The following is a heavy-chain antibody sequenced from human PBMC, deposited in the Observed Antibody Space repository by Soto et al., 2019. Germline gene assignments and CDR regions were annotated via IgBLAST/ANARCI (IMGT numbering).Heavy chain of an antibody. V-gene: IGHV4-30-2*01. CDR3: ARERDYGDSYDAFDI. Sequence: SDTLSLTCTVSGGSISSVGYYWSWIRQQPGKGLEWIGYIYYSGSTYYNPSLKSRVTISVDRSKNQFSLKLSSVTAADTAVYYCARERDYGDSYDAFDIWGQGTMVTVSS. CDR2: IYYSGST. CDR1: GGSISSVGYY. D-gene: IGHD4-17*01. J-gene: IGHJ3*02.